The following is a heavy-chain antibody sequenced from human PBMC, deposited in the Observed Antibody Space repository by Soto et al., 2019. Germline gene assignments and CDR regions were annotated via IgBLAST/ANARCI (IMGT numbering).Heavy chain of an antibody. D-gene: IGHD1-1*01. CDR1: GGSISSGFYY. CDR2: LYYSGTT. J-gene: IGHJ5*02. Sequence: QVQLQASGPGLVRPSETLSLTCTVSGGSISSGFYYWSWLRQPPGKGLEWIGYLYYSGTTNYNPSLMSGAAISIDTSKNQFYLKLNSVTAADTAVYYYAREDRGHDLPFDPWGQRSLVSVAS. CDR3: AREDRGHDLPFDP. V-gene: IGHV4-61*01.